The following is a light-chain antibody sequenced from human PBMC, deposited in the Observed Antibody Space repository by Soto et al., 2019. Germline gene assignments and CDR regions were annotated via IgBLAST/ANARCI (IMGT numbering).Light chain of an antibody. V-gene: IGKV1-5*03. Sequence: IKMNQSPSTLSASVEDRVTLTCMASQSISSWLAWYQQKPGKAPKLLIYKASTLESGVPSNFSGSGSGTEFTLTISSLQPEDFATYYCQQLFDSPITFGQGTRLEIK. CDR2: KAS. CDR3: QQLFDSPIT. CDR1: QSISSW. J-gene: IGKJ5*01.